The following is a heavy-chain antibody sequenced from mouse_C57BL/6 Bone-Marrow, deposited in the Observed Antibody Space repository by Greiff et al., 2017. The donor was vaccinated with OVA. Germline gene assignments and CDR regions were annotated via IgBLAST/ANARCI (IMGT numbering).Heavy chain of an antibody. CDR3: ATYYDYVWFAY. J-gene: IGHJ3*01. CDR2: INPNNGGT. V-gene: IGHV1-22*01. D-gene: IGHD2-4*01. CDR1: GYTFTDYN. Sequence: SGPELVKPGASVKMSCKASGYTFTDYNMHWVKQSHGKSLEWIGYINPNNGGTSYNQKFKGKATLTVNKSSSTAYMELRSLTSEDSAVYYCATYYDYVWFAYWGQGTLVTVSA.